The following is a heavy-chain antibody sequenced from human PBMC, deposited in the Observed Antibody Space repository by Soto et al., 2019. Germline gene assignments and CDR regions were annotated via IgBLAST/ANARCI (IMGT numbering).Heavy chain of an antibody. CDR3: GRDPELWDENVATRPSTYYYGMDV. CDR1: GFTFSHHY. CDR2: ISRSGTTI. J-gene: IGHJ6*02. V-gene: IGHV3-11*01. D-gene: IGHD5-18*01. Sequence: QMQLVESGGGLVEPGGSLRLSCEASGFTFSHHYMSWIRQAPGKGLEWVSYISRSGTTIYYADSVSGRFTISRDNSKNSLYLQMDSLRAEDTAMYYCGRDPELWDENVATRPSTYYYGMDVWGQGTTVTVSS.